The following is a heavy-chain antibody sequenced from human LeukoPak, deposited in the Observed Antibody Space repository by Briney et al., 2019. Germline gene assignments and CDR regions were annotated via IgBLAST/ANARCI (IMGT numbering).Heavy chain of an antibody. CDR2: IYYSGST. D-gene: IGHD3-22*01. V-gene: IGHV4-31*03. Sequence: PSETLSLTCTFAGGSISSGGYYWSWIRQHPEKGLEWIGYIYYSGSTSYNPSLKSRVVISLDASDNQVSLKLRSATAADTAVYFCARTYLYDNIGYYFDSWGQGTVVTVSS. J-gene: IGHJ4*02. CDR1: GGSISSGGYY. CDR3: ARTYLYDNIGYYFDS.